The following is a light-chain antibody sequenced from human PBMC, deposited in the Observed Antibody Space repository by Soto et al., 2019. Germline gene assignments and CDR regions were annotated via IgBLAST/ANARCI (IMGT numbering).Light chain of an antibody. V-gene: IGLV1-47*01. Sequence: QSVLTQPPSASGTPGQRVTISCSGSSSNIGGNYVYWYQQLPGTAPKLLIYRSNQRPSGVPDRFSGSKSGTSASLAISGLRSEDGADYYCAAWDDSLSGVVFGGGTKLTVL. CDR3: AAWDDSLSGVV. CDR1: SSNIGGNY. CDR2: RSN. J-gene: IGLJ3*02.